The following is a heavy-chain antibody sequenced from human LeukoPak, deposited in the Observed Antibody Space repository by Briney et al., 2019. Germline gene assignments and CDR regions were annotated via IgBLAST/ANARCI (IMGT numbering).Heavy chain of an antibody. Sequence: ASVKVSCKASGYTFTSYYMHWVRQAPGQGLEWMGIINPSGGSTSYAQKFQGRVTMTRDTSTSTVYMELSSLRSEDTAVYYCARDRAPPGGATRWDAFDIWGQGTMVTVSS. J-gene: IGHJ3*02. CDR3: ARDRAPPGGATRWDAFDI. CDR2: INPSGGST. CDR1: GYTFTSYY. D-gene: IGHD1-26*01. V-gene: IGHV1-46*01.